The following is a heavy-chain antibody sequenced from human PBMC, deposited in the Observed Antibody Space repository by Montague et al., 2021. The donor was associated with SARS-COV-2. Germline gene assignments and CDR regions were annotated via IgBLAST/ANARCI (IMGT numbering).Heavy chain of an antibody. J-gene: IGHJ4*02. CDR2: VNPDGSRK. D-gene: IGHD4-17*01. CDR3: AAWNGDYNS. V-gene: IGHV3-7*01. Sequence: SLRLSCAASGFASGFTFSTSWLNWVRQTPGKGLEWVANVNPDGSRKTSVDSLKGRFTISRDNAKKSLYLQMNSLRAEDTAIYYCAAWNGDYNSWGQGTLVTVSS. CDR1: GFTFSTSW.